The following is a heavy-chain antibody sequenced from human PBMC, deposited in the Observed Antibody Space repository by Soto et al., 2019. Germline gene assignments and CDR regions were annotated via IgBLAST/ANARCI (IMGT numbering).Heavy chain of an antibody. CDR2: IYDDGTT. J-gene: IGHJ3*01. CDR1: GGSISSYF. Sequence: WETLSLTCSVSGGSISSYFRNWLRQPPGKGLEWIGYIYDDGTTDYNPSLKSRVTILLDMSKNQFSLKLSSVTAADTAVYYCVSSRSAIYGDALDVWGQGTMVTVSS. CDR3: VSSRSAIYGDALDV. V-gene: IGHV4-59*03. D-gene: IGHD2-2*01.